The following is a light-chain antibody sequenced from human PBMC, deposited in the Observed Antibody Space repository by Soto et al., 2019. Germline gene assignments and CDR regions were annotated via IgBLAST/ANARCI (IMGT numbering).Light chain of an antibody. CDR1: QGVSSY. V-gene: IGKV3-11*01. J-gene: IGKJ4*01. CDR2: DAS. Sequence: EIVLTQSPATLPLSPGERATLSCRASQGVSSYLAWYQQKPGQAPRLLTYDASNRATGIPARFSGSGSGTDFTLTISSLEPEDFAVYYCQQRSNWPPEFTFGGGTKVEIK. CDR3: QQRSNWPPEFT.